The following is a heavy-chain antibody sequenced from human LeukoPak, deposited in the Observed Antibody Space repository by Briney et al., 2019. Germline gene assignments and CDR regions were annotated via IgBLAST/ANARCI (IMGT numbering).Heavy chain of an antibody. D-gene: IGHD5-18*01. CDR3: ARETAMARRTRAFDI. V-gene: IGHV3-21*01. J-gene: IGHJ3*02. CDR2: ISSSSSYI. CDR1: GFTFSSYS. Sequence: GGSLRLSCAASGFTFSSYSMNWVRQAPGKGLEWVSSISSSSSYIYYADSVKGRFTISRDNAKNSLYLQMNSLRAEDTAVYYCARETAMARRTRAFDIWGQGTMVTVSS.